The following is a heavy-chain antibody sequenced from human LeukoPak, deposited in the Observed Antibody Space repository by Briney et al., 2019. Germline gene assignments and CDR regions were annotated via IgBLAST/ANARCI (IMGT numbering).Heavy chain of an antibody. CDR1: GYTFTSYG. D-gene: IGHD3-9*01. CDR2: ISAYNGKT. J-gene: IGHJ6*02. V-gene: IGHV1-18*01. Sequence: ASVKVSCKASGYTFTSYGISWVRQARGQGLEWMGWISAYNGKTNYAQKLQGRVTMTTATSTSTAYMELRSLRSDDTAVYYCARDGPLLRYFDWLPVDYYYGMDVWGQGTTVTVSS. CDR3: ARDGPLLRYFDWLPVDYYYGMDV.